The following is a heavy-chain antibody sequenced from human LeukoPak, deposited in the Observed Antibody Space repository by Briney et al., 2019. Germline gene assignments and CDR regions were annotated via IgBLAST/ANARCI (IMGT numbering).Heavy chain of an antibody. Sequence: ESGPTLVNPTQTLTLTCTFSGFSLTTTGLGVSWVRQPPGKALEWLARIDWDDETFYSTSLKTRLSIFKDTSKNLVVLTMTNMDLVDTATYYCARTRGSSGSYYPDYWGQGTLVTVSS. D-gene: IGHD3-10*01. V-gene: IGHV2-70*04. CDR2: IDWDDET. CDR1: GFSLTTTGLG. CDR3: ARTRGSSGSYYPDY. J-gene: IGHJ4*02.